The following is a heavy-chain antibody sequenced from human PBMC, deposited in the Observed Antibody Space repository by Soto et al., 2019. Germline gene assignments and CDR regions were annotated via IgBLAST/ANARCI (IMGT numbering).Heavy chain of an antibody. CDR3: ARVSYGRSAFDI. Sequence: ASVKVSCKASGYTFTSYGISWVRQAPGQGLEWMGWISAYNGNTSYAQKLQGRVTMTTDTSTSTAYMELRSLRSDDTAVYYCARVSYGRSAFDIWGQGTMVPVSS. J-gene: IGHJ3*02. V-gene: IGHV1-18*01. CDR1: GYTFTSYG. D-gene: IGHD1-26*01. CDR2: ISAYNGNT.